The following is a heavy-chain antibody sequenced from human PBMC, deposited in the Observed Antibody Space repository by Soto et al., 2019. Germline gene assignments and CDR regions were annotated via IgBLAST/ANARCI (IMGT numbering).Heavy chain of an antibody. CDR2: IWYDGSNK. CDR1: GFTFSSYG. J-gene: IGHJ5*02. CDR3: ARVSGSGSYPSGWFDP. Sequence: QVQLVESGGGVVQPGRSLRLSCAASGFTFSSYGMHWVRQAPGKGLEWVAVIWYDGSNKYYADSVKGRFTISRDNSKNTLYLQMNSLRAEDTAVYYCARVSGSGSYPSGWFDPWGQGTLVTVSS. V-gene: IGHV3-33*01. D-gene: IGHD3-10*01.